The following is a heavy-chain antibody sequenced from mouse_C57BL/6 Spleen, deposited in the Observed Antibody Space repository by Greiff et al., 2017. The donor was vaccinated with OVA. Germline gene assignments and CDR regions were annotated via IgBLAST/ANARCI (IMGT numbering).Heavy chain of an antibody. CDR3: ARNYYGSSTGFDY. J-gene: IGHJ2*01. D-gene: IGHD1-1*01. CDR1: GFTFSSYA. CDR2: ISDGGSYT. Sequence: EVKLVESGGGLVKPGGSLKLSCAASGFTFSSYAMSWVRQTPEKRLEWVATISDGGSYTYYPDNVKGRFTISRDNAKNNLYLQMSHLKSEDTAMYYCARNYYGSSTGFDYWGQGTTLTVSS. V-gene: IGHV5-4*03.